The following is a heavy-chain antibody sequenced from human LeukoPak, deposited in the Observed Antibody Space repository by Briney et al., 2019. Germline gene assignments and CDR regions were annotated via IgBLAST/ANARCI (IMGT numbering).Heavy chain of an antibody. CDR3: ARPSTGAARVLPRY. J-gene: IGHJ4*02. D-gene: IGHD6-6*01. V-gene: IGHV4-59*12. Sequence: SETLSLTCTVSGGSISSYHWSWIRQPPGKGLEWIGYIYYSGSTNYNPSLKSRVTISVDTSKNQFSLRLSSVTAADTAVYYCARPSTGAARVLPRYWGQGTLVTVSS. CDR2: IYYSGST. CDR1: GGSISSYH.